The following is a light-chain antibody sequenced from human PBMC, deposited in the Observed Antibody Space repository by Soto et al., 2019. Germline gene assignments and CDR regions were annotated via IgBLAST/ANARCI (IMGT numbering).Light chain of an antibody. J-gene: IGKJ1*01. CDR1: QSVLYSSNNKNY. Sequence: DIVMTQSPDSLAVSLGERATINCKSSQSVLYSSNNKNYLAWYQQKPGQPPKLLIYWASTRESGVPDRCSGSGSGTDSALTISSLQAEDVAVYYCQQYYSTPWTFGQGTKVEIK. CDR3: QQYYSTPWT. V-gene: IGKV4-1*01. CDR2: WAS.